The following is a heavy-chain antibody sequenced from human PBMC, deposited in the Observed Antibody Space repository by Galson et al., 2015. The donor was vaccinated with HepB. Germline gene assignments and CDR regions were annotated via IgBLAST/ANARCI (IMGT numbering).Heavy chain of an antibody. Sequence: SLRLSCAASGFTFSSYWMSWVRQAPGKGLEWVANIKQDGSEKYYVDSVKGRFTISRDNAKNSLYLQMNSLRAEDTAVYYCARLGYCSGGSCYGTPRGRGYYFDYWGQGTLVTVSS. D-gene: IGHD2-15*01. CDR3: ARLGYCSGGSCYGTPRGRGYYFDY. V-gene: IGHV3-7*03. CDR1: GFTFSSYW. CDR2: IKQDGSEK. J-gene: IGHJ4*02.